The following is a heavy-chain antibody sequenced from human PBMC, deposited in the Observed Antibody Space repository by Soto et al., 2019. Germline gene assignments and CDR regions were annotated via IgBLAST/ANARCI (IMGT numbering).Heavy chain of an antibody. CDR1: GASISYGGFS. CDR3: ARGGGYDSFDY. J-gene: IGHJ4*02. D-gene: IGHD5-12*01. CDR2: ISHLEST. Sequence: SETLSLTCTVSGASISYGGFSWNWIRQSPGKGLEWIGYISHLESTYFHPSFKSRLTMSIDRTRNQFSLKLSSVTAADMAVYYCARGGGYDSFDYWGQGVLVTVSS. V-gene: IGHV4-30-2*06.